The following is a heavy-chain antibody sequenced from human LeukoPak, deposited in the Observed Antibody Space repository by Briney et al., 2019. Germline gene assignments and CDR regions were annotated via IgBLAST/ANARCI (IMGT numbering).Heavy chain of an antibody. Sequence: KSGGSLRLSCAASGFTVSTNYMSWIRQPPGKGLEWIGEINHSGSTNYNPSLKSRVTISVDTSKNQFSLKLSSVTAADTAVYYCARSRPYYYYYYMDVWGKGTTVTVSS. CDR2: INHSGST. CDR3: ARSRPYYYYYYMDV. CDR1: GFTVSTNY. J-gene: IGHJ6*03. V-gene: IGHV4-34*01.